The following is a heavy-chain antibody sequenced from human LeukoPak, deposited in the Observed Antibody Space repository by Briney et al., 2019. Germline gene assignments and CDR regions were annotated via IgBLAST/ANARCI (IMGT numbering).Heavy chain of an antibody. CDR2: INPNSGGT. J-gene: IGHJ4*02. CDR3: ARETLGYCSGGSCYSGGMDY. Sequence: ASVKVSCKVSGYTLTELSMHWARQAPGQGLEWMGWINPNSGGTNYAQKFQGRVTMTRDTSISTAYMELSRLRSDDTAVYYCARETLGYCSGGSCYSGGMDYWGQGTLVTVSS. CDR1: GYTLTELS. V-gene: IGHV1-2*02. D-gene: IGHD2-15*01.